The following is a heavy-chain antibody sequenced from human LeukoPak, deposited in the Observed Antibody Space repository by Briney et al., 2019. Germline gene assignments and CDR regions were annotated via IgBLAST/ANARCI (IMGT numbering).Heavy chain of an antibody. V-gene: IGHV1-18*01. CDR2: ISAYNGNT. J-gene: IGHJ3*02. CDR1: GYTFTRYA. Sequence: ASVKVSCKASGYTFTRYAISWVRQAPGQGLEWMGWISAYNGNTNYVQKLQGRVTMTTDTSTSTAYMEPRSLRSDDTAVYYCARMMTSSHAFDIWGQGTMVTVSS. CDR3: ARMMTSSHAFDI. D-gene: IGHD2-2*01.